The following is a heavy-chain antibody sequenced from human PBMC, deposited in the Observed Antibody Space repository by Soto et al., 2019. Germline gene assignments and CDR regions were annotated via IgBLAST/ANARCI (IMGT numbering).Heavy chain of an antibody. CDR2: IWYDGSNK. CDR1: GFTFSSYG. CDR3: ARSRDWRNSIDY. D-gene: IGHD3-9*01. J-gene: IGHJ4*02. Sequence: QVQLVESGGGVVQPGRSLSLSCAASGFTFSSYGMHWVRQAPGKGLEWVAVIWYDGSNKYYADSVKGRFTISRDNSKNTLYLQMNSLRAEDTAVYYCARSRDWRNSIDYWGQGTLVTVSS. V-gene: IGHV3-33*01.